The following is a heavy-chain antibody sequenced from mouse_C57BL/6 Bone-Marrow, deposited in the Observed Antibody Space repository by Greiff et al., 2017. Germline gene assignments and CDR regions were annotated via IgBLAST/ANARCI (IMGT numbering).Heavy chain of an antibody. Sequence: EVQLVESEGGLVQPGSSMKLSCTASGFTFSDYYMAWVRQVPEKGLEWVANINYDGSSTYYLDSLKSRFIISRDNAKNILYLQMRSLKSEDTATYYCARDRGYYCDYWGQGTTLTVSS. V-gene: IGHV5-16*01. J-gene: IGHJ2*01. CDR1: GFTFSDYY. CDR3: ARDRGYYCDY. CDR2: INYDGSST.